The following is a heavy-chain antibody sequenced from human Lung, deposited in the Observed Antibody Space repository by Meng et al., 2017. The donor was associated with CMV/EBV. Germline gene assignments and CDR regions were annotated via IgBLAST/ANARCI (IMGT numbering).Heavy chain of an antibody. Sequence: GGSLRLSXAASGFTFSNYHMSWVRQAPGKGLEWVSTISGTSGTTYYADSVKGRFTISRDISTNTLYLQMNSLRDEDTALYYCAKDDDRRYYSMDVWGQGTTVTVSS. V-gene: IGHV3-23*01. J-gene: IGHJ6*02. CDR2: ISGTSGTT. CDR1: GFTFSNYH. D-gene: IGHD1-1*01. CDR3: AKDDDRRYYSMDV.